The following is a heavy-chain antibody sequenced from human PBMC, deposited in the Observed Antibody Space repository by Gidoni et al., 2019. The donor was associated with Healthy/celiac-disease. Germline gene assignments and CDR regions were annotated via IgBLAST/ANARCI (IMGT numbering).Heavy chain of an antibody. D-gene: IGHD3-10*01. J-gene: IGHJ3*02. CDR3: ARSVTYYYGSGSQEDAFDI. Sequence: EVQLVASGGGLVKPGGSLRLSCAASGFTFSRHSMTWVRQAPGKGLEWVSAISSSSSYIYYADSVKGRFTISRDNAKNSLYLQMNSLRAEDTAVYYCARSVTYYYGSGSQEDAFDIWGQGTMVTVSS. V-gene: IGHV3-21*01. CDR2: ISSSSSYI. CDR1: GFTFSRHS.